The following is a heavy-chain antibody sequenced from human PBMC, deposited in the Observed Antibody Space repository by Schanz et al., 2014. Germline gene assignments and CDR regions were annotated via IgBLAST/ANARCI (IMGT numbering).Heavy chain of an antibody. CDR1: GFSFSIFA. Sequence: VQLVDSGGGLVKPGGSLRLSCSASGFSFSIFAMTWVRQAPGQGLEWVSTISGSGGDTYPADFVKGRFSISRDLSSNTLYLQMNSLRADDSAIYYCAKDHPSSGWPAFDVWGQGTQVTVSS. CDR2: ISGSGGDT. J-gene: IGHJ4*02. CDR3: AKDHPSSGWPAFDV. V-gene: IGHV3-23*04. D-gene: IGHD6-19*01.